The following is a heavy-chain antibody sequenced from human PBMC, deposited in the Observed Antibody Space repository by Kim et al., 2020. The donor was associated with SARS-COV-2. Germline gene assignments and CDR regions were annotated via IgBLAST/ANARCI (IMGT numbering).Heavy chain of an antibody. Sequence: NSGGTNYAQKFQGRVTMTRDTSISTAYMELSRLRSDDTAVYYCASAKAVAGAWGQGTLVTVSS. D-gene: IGHD6-19*01. V-gene: IGHV1-2*02. CDR3: ASAKAVAGA. J-gene: IGHJ5*02. CDR2: NSGGT.